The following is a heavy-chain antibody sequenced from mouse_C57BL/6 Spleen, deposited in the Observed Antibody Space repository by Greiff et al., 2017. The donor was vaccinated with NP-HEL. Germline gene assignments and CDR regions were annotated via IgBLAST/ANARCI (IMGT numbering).Heavy chain of an antibody. Sequence: QVQLQQPGAELVMPGASVKLSCKASGYTFTSYWMHWVKQRPGQGLEWIGEIDPSDSYTNYNQKFKGKSTLTVDKSSSTAYMPLSRLTSEDSAVDDGARGDYGGYWYFDVWGTGTTVTVAS. D-gene: IGHD1-1*01. V-gene: IGHV1-69*01. CDR3: ARGDYGGYWYFDV. CDR2: IDPSDSYT. J-gene: IGHJ1*03. CDR1: GYTFTSYW.